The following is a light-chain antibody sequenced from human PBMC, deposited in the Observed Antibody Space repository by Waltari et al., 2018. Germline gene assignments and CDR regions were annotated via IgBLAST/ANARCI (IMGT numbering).Light chain of an antibody. CDR2: EVT. V-gene: IGLV2-8*01. J-gene: IGLJ3*02. Sequence: QSALPQPPSASGSPGQSITISCTGISTDVAGYDPVFWYQQHPGKAPKLLIYEVTKRPSGVPDRFSGSKSDNTASLAVSGLQAEDEADYYCSSYAGGSSLMFGGGTKLTVL. CDR3: SSYAGGSSLM. CDR1: STDVAGYDP.